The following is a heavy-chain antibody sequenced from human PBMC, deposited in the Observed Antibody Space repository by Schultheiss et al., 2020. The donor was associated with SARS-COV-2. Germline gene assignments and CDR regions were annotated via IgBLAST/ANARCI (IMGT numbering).Heavy chain of an antibody. CDR3: GRDLSGKDDY. J-gene: IGHJ4*02. CDR1: GFTLKNYA. CDR2: INEDGSTT. Sequence: GGSLRLSCAASGFTLKNYALHWVRQAPGKGLEWVSRINEDGSTTNYADSVKGRFTISRDNAKQTLYLQMNGLRGEDTAVYYCGRDLSGKDDYWGQGTLVTVSS. D-gene: IGHD3-10*01. V-gene: IGHV3-74*01.